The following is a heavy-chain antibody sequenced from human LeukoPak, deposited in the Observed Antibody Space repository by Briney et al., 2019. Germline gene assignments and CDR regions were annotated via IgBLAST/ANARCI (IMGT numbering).Heavy chain of an antibody. D-gene: IGHD3-22*01. CDR2: IYYSGST. CDR1: GGSISSYY. CDR3: ARSTYYYDSSGYQLWYYFDY. V-gene: IGHV4-59*01. J-gene: IGHJ4*02. Sequence: SETLSLTCTVSGGSISSYYWSWIRQPPGKGLEWIGYIYYSGSTNYNPSLKSRVTISVDTSKNQLSLKLSSVTAADTAVYYCARSTYYYDSSGYQLWYYFDYWGQGTLVTVSS.